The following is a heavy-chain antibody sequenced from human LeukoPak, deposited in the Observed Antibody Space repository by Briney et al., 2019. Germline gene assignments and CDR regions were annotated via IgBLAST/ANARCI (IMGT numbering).Heavy chain of an antibody. D-gene: IGHD4-17*01. CDR1: GFTLTDLS. J-gene: IGHJ4*02. Sequence: GASVKVSCRVSGFTLTDLSMHWVRQAPGKGLEWMGGFHPADGETIYAQKFQGRVTMTEDTSTNTAYMDLTSLRSDDTAVYYCLRGAYGDVFDYWGQGTLVTVSS. V-gene: IGHV1-24*01. CDR3: LRGAYGDVFDY. CDR2: FHPADGET.